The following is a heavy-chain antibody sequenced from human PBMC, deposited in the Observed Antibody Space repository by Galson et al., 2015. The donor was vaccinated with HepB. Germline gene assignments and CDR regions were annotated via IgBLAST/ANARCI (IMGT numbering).Heavy chain of an antibody. CDR1: GYTFTGYY. CDR2: INPNSGGT. D-gene: IGHD5-12*01. J-gene: IGHJ4*02. Sequence: SVKVSCKASGYTFTGYYMHWVRQAPGQGLEWMGRINPNSGGTNYAQKFQGRVTMTRDTSISTAYMELSRLRSDDTAVYYCARDNGYDPGLSYWGQGTLVTVSS. V-gene: IGHV1-2*06. CDR3: ARDNGYDPGLSY.